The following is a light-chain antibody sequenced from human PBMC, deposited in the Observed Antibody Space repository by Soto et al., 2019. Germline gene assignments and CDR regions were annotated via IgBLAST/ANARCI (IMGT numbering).Light chain of an antibody. CDR1: QNIHSF. CDR2: GGS. J-gene: IGKJ3*01. V-gene: IGKV1-39*01. Sequence: DIQMTQSPSSLAASVGERVTITCRASQNIHSFLNWYQQKPGKSPQVLIYGGSALQSGVPSRFSAGGSSTYFTLTISSLQPEDFASYFCQQSYNIPFAFGPGTRVDI. CDR3: QQSYNIPFA.